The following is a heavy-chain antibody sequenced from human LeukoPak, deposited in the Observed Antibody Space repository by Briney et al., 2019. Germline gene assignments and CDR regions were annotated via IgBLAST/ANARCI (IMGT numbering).Heavy chain of an antibody. Sequence: SETLSLTCTVSGGSISSGDYYWSWIRQPPGKGLEWIGYIYYSGSTYYNPSLKSRVTISVDTSKNQFSLKLSSVTAADTAVYYCARVRTVRPFDYWGQGTLVTVSS. V-gene: IGHV4-30-4*01. CDR2: IYYSGST. J-gene: IGHJ4*02. CDR1: GGSISSGDYY. CDR3: ARVRTVRPFDY. D-gene: IGHD1-14*01.